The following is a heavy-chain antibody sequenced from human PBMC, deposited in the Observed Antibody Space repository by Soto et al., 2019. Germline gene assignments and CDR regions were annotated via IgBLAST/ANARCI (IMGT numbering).Heavy chain of an antibody. Sequence: ESGGGVVQPGRSLRLSCAASGFTFSSYGMHWVRQAPGKGLEWVAVIWYDGSNKYYADSVKGRFTISRDNSKNTLYLQMNSLRAEDTAVYYCATPVAGVDYWGQGTLVTVSS. CDR3: ATPVAGVDY. V-gene: IGHV3-33*01. CDR2: IWYDGSNK. CDR1: GFTFSSYG. J-gene: IGHJ4*02. D-gene: IGHD6-19*01.